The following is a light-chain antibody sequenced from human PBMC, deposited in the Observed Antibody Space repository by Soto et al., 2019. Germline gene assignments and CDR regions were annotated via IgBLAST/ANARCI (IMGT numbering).Light chain of an antibody. J-gene: IGLJ1*01. CDR1: SSDVGGYNY. V-gene: IGLV2-8*01. Sequence: QSALTQPPSASGSPGQSVTISCTGTSSDVGGYNYVSWYQQHPGKAPKLMIYEVSKRPSGFPDRFSGSKSGNTASLTVSGLQAEDEADYYCSSYAGSNNVFGTGTKVTVL. CDR3: SSYAGSNNV. CDR2: EVS.